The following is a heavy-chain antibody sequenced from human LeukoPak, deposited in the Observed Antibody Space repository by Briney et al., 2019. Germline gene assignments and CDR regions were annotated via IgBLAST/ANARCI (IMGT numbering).Heavy chain of an antibody. CDR3: ARERESGQLGIDY. CDR2: IYYSGST. J-gene: IGHJ4*02. CDR1: GGSISSYY. Sequence: PSETLSLTCTVSGGSISSYYWSWIRQAPGKGLEWLGYIYYSGSTNYNPSLKSRVTISVDTSKNQFSLKLSSVTAADTAVYYCARERESGQLGIDYWGQGTLVTVSS. D-gene: IGHD6-13*01. V-gene: IGHV4-59*01.